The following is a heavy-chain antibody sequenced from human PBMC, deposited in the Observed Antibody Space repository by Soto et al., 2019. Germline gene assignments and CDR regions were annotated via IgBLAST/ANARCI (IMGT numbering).Heavy chain of an antibody. V-gene: IGHV4-59*01. CDR2: IYYSGST. CDR1: GGSISSYY. D-gene: IGHD2-15*01. CDR3: ARQYCSGGSCYSGYYYYMDV. Sequence: SETLSLTCTVSGGSISSYYWSWIRQPPGKGLEWIGYIYYSGSTNYNPSLKSRVTISVDTSKNQFSLKLSSVTAADTAVYYCARQYCSGGSCYSGYYYYMDVWGKGTTVTVSS. J-gene: IGHJ6*03.